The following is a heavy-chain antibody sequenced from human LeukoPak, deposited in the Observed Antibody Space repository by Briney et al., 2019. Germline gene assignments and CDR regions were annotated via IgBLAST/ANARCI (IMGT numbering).Heavy chain of an antibody. Sequence: PGRSLRLSCAAPGFTFNSYSMHWVRQAPGKWLEWVTAISDDETYKFYADSVEGRFTISRDNSKNTLYLQMNSLRVEDTAIYYCTRGMLRQPPDYWGQGMLVTVSS. CDR1: GFTFNSYS. CDR3: TRGMLRQPPDY. D-gene: IGHD3-10*02. J-gene: IGHJ4*02. V-gene: IGHV3-30-3*01. CDR2: ISDDETYK.